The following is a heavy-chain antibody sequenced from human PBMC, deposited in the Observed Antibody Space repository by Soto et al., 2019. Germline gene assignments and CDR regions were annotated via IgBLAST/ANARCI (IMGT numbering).Heavy chain of an antibody. Sequence: ETLSLTCIVSGGSISEKYWNWARQPPGKGLEWIGLIFANGHTDYNPSLKSRVTMSVDASKNQFSLRLTSMTAADTAVYYCVASLAASGLNWLDPWGRGTLVTVSS. D-gene: IGHD6-13*01. CDR3: VASLAASGLNWLDP. J-gene: IGHJ5*02. CDR1: GGSISEKY. CDR2: IFANGHT. V-gene: IGHV4-4*07.